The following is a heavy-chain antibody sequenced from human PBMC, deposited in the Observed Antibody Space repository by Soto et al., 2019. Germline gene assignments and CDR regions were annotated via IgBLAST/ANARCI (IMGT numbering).Heavy chain of an antibody. CDR1: GESFSGYY. Sequence: XETLSRRIVVSGESFSGYYWSGIRQTPGMGLEWIGEVDHRGSTTYNPSLKNRASISIDSSKNLFSLELTSVTAADTALYFCARYEYGNSLYGVDVWGQGTRVTVSS. CDR3: ARYEYGNSLYGVDV. D-gene: IGHD1-7*01. J-gene: IGHJ6*02. V-gene: IGHV4-34*01. CDR2: VDHRGST.